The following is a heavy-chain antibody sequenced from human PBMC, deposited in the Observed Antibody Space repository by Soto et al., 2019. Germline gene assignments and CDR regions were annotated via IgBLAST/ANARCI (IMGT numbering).Heavy chain of an antibody. CDR2: IGGSGGGT. D-gene: IGHD3-22*01. CDR3: AKDAPGSGWLSDY. CDR1: GFTVSSNY. Sequence: QTGGSLRLSCAASGFTVSSNYMSWVRQAPGKGLEWVSAIGGSGGGTSYADFVRGRFTISRDNSRNTLYLQMNNLRVEDTAVYYCAKDAPGSGWLSDYWGQGTLVTVSS. V-gene: IGHV3-23*01. J-gene: IGHJ4*02.